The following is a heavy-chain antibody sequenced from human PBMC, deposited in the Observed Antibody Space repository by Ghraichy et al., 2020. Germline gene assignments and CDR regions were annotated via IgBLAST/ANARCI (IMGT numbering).Heavy chain of an antibody. CDR2: ISWNGRIV. J-gene: IGHJ6*02. CDR1: GFTFDGYA. CDR3: ARDATYGPKFYYAMDV. Sequence: SLNISCAASGFTFDGYAMHWVRQPPGRGLEWVSGISWNGRIVGYADSVQGRFTISRDNTKNSLYLQMNSLRAEDTALYYCARDATYGPKFYYAMDVWGQGTAVTVSS. V-gene: IGHV3-9*01. D-gene: IGHD3-10*01.